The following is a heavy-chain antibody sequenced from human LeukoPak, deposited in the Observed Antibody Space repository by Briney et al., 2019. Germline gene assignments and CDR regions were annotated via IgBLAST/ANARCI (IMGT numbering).Heavy chain of an antibody. V-gene: IGHV3-30*18. D-gene: IGHD6-13*01. CDR2: ISYDGSNK. Sequence: PGRSLRLSCAASGFTFSNYGMHWVRRAPGKGLEWVAMISYDGSNKYYVDSVKGRFTISRDNSKNTLYLQMNSLRAEDTAVYYCAKERVPGSWWGVFFDYWGQGTLVTVSS. J-gene: IGHJ4*02. CDR1: GFTFSNYG. CDR3: AKERVPGSWWGVFFDY.